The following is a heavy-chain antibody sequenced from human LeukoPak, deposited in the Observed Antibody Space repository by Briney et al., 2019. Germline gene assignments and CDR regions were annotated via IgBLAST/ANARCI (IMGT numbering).Heavy chain of an antibody. J-gene: IGHJ6*02. CDR2: INPSGGST. CDR1: GYTFTSNY. Sequence: ASVKVSCKASGYTFTSNYMHWVRQAPGQGLEWMGIINPSGGSTRYAQKVQGRVTMTRDTSTSTVYMELSSLRSEDTAVYYCARVHYYGSGIQRTNYGMDVWGQGTTVTVSS. V-gene: IGHV1-46*01. CDR3: ARVHYYGSGIQRTNYGMDV. D-gene: IGHD3-10*01.